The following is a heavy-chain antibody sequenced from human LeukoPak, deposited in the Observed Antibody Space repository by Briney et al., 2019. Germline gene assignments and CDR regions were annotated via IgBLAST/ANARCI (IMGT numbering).Heavy chain of an antibody. CDR2: NRSKAYGETA. V-gene: IGHV3-49*03. CDR3: TRDRGAYNLYDY. CDR1: GFTFGDYA. J-gene: IGHJ4*02. D-gene: IGHD1-1*01. Sequence: GGSLRLSCTASGFTFGDYAMSWIRQAPGKGLEWVGFNRSKAYGETADYAASVKGRFTISRDDSKAIAYLQMNSLKTEDTAVYHCTRDRGAYNLYDYWGQGTLVTVSS.